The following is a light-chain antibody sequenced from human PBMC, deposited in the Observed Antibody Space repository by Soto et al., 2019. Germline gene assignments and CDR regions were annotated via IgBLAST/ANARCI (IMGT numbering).Light chain of an antibody. J-gene: IGKJ2*01. CDR3: QQYESTPPT. CDR1: QSVLYSSNNKNY. V-gene: IGKV4-1*01. CDR2: WAS. Sequence: DIVMTQSPDSLAVSLGERATINCKSSQSVLYSSNNKNYLAWYQQKPGHPPQLLIYWASTRESGVPDRFSGSGSGTDVTLTITSLQAEDVAVYYCQQYESTPPTLGQGTKLEIK.